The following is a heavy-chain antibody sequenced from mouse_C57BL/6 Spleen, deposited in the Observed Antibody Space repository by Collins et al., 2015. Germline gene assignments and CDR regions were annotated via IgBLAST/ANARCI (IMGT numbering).Heavy chain of an antibody. J-gene: IGHJ4*01. CDR3: ARYGNYAMDY. CDR2: INTNTGEP. V-gene: IGHV9-3*02. Sequence: QIQLVQSGPELKKPGETVKISCKASGYTFTNYGMNWVKQAPGKGLKWMGWINTNTGEPTYAEEFKGRVAFSLETSASTAYLQINNLKNEDTATYFCARYGNYAMDYWGQGTSVTVSS. D-gene: IGHD2-1*01. CDR1: GYTFTNYG.